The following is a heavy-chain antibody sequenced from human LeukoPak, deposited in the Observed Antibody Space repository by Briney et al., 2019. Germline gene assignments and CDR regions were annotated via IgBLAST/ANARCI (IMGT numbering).Heavy chain of an antibody. CDR1: GFTFSSSD. Sequence: GGSLRLSCAASGFTFSSSDMNWVRQAPGKGLEWVSYIASSDTTVHYADSVEGRFTISRDNAKNSLYLQMNSLRAEDTAIYYCARLTVTTKDAFDIWGQGTMVIVSS. CDR2: IASSDTTV. CDR3: ARLTVTTKDAFDI. J-gene: IGHJ3*02. D-gene: IGHD4-17*01. V-gene: IGHV3-48*03.